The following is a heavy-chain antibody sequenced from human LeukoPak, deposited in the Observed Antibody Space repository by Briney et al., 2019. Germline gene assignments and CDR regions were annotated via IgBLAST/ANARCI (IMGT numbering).Heavy chain of an antibody. CDR2: ISGSGVT. Sequence: GGSLRLSCAASGFTFSTSAMTWVRQAPGKGLEWVSGISGSGVTDYADSVEGRFTISRDNSKNTLYLQMNSLRAEDTAVYYCAKDLNWGGRWGQGTLVTVSS. D-gene: IGHD7-27*01. CDR3: AKDLNWGGR. CDR1: GFTFSTSA. J-gene: IGHJ4*02. V-gene: IGHV3-23*01.